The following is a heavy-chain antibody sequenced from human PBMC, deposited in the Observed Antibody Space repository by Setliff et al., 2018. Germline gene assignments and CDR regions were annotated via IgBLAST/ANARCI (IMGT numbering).Heavy chain of an antibody. V-gene: IGHV3-7*01. CDR1: GGSISSSNW. CDR3: AREGHNWNYVLPYFDY. CDR2: IKQDGSEK. J-gene: IGHJ4*02. Sequence: ETLSLTCAVSGGSISSSNWWSWVRQPPGKGLEWVANIKQDGSEKYFVGSVKGRFTISRDNAKNSLYLQMNSLRAEDTAVYYCAREGHNWNYVLPYFDYWGQGTLVTVSS. D-gene: IGHD1-7*01.